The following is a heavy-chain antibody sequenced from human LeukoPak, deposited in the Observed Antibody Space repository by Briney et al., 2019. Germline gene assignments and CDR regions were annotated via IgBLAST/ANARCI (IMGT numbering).Heavy chain of an antibody. J-gene: IGHJ4*02. CDR3: ARDAPQVPAAGVLAS. CDR2: MYSGGDT. D-gene: IGHD6-13*01. Sequence: GGSLRLSCAASGFTVSDNYMSWVRQAPGKELEWVSVMYSGGDTYYADSVKGRFTFSRDISKNTLYLQMNGLRTEDTAMYYCARDAPQVPAAGVLASWGQGTLVTLSS. V-gene: IGHV3-53*01. CDR1: GFTVSDNY.